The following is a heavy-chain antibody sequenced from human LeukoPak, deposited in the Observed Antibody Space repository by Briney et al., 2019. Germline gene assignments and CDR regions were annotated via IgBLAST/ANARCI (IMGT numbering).Heavy chain of an antibody. CDR2: INSDGSST. Sequence: GGSLRLSCAASGFTFSSYAMHWVRQAPGKGLEWVSRINSDGSSTSYADSVKGRFTISRDNAKNTLYLQMNSLRAEDTAVYYCASERGYSYGFGYWGQGTLVTVSS. CDR1: GFTFSSYA. D-gene: IGHD5-18*01. J-gene: IGHJ4*02. CDR3: ASERGYSYGFGY. V-gene: IGHV3-74*01.